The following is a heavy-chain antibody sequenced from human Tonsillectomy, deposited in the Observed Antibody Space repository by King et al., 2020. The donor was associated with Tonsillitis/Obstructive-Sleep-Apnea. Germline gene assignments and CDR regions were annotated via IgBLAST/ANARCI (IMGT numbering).Heavy chain of an antibody. Sequence: HVQLQQWGAGLLKPSETLSLSCAVYGGSFSSDYLSWVRQPPGKGLDWIGEISHTGSTNYNASLKSRVTISVDTSKNQFSLRLSSVTAADTAVYFCARALLIKKNYYFFYMDVWGKGTTVTVSS. J-gene: IGHJ6*03. CDR1: GGSFSSDY. D-gene: IGHD3-16*01. CDR3: ARALLIKKNYYFFYMDV. CDR2: ISHTGST. V-gene: IGHV4-34*01.